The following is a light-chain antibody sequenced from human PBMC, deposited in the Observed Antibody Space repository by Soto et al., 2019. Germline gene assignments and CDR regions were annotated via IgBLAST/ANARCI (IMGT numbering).Light chain of an antibody. CDR1: QSLVYNDGNTY. CDR3: LQSRHCLGT. J-gene: IGKJ1*01. Sequence: DDVMTQSPLSLPVTLGQPASISCRSSQSLVYNDGNTYLDWFQQRPGQSPRRLMYEVSNWDSGVPDRFSGSGSGTDFKLKISSVEAEDVGVYYCLQSRHCLGTFGQGTKVEIK. V-gene: IGKV2D-30*01. CDR2: EVS.